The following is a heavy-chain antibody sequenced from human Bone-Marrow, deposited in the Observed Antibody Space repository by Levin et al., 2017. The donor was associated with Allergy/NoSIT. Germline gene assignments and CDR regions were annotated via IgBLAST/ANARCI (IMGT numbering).Heavy chain of an antibody. CDR2: VYHSGNT. CDR1: GDSISDYY. CDR3: ARDLGITQGYFDF. D-gene: IGHD7-27*01. V-gene: IGHV4-59*01. J-gene: IGHJ2*01. Sequence: SETLSLTCTVSGDSISDYYWSWIRQPPGKGLEWIGFVYHSGNTNYNPALKSRATISLDTSKRQFSLKVRSVTAADTAVYYCARDLGITQGYFDFWGRGALVTVSS.